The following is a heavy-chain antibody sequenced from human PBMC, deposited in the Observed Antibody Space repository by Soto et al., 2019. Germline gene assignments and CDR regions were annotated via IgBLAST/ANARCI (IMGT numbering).Heavy chain of an antibody. V-gene: IGHV3-21*01. D-gene: IGHD3-22*01. CDR2: ISSSSSYI. CDR1: GFTFSSYS. CDR3: ARDRYYYDSSGYYFGQYYYHYYGMDV. Sequence: PGGSLRLSCAASGFTFSSYSMNWVRQAPGKGLEWVSSISSSSSYIYYADSVKGRFTISRDNAKNSLYLQMNSLRAEDTAVYYCARDRYYYDSSGYYFGQYYYHYYGMDVRGPGTTVTVSS. J-gene: IGHJ6*02.